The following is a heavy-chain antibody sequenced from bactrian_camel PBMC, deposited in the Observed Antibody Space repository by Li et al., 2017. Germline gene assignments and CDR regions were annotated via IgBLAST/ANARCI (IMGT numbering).Heavy chain of an antibody. V-gene: IGHV3S53*01. CDR2: IFRDGST. D-gene: IGHD5*01. Sequence: HVQLVESGGGSGQPGGSLRLSCVASGYTYRGGCMGWFRQAPGKEREGVAAIFRDGSTWYADSVKGRFTISKDNANNDLYLQMNSLKPEDTAKYYCNADLLCLQYGASWGGFGVWGQGTQVTVS. CDR3: NADLLCLQYGASWGGFGV. J-gene: IGHJ6*01. CDR1: GYTYRGGC.